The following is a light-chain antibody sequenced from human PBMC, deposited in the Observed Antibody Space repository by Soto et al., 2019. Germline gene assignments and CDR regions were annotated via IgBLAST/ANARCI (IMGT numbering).Light chain of an antibody. CDR1: TSNIGAIYD. Sequence: QSVLTQPPSVSGAPGQRVTISCTGSTSNIGAIYDVHWYQQLPGTAPKLLIYGNSNRPSGVPDRFSGSKSGTSASLAITGLRAEDEADYYCQSYDRSLSGWVFGGGTKLTVL. CDR3: QSYDRSLSGWV. CDR2: GNS. J-gene: IGLJ3*02. V-gene: IGLV1-40*01.